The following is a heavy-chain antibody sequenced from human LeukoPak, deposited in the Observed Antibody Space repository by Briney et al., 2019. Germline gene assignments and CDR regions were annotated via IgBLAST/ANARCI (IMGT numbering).Heavy chain of an antibody. CDR1: GGSISSYY. CDR3: ARGGAYSYGYPLEY. V-gene: IGHV4-59*01. CDR2: IYYSGST. D-gene: IGHD5-18*01. Sequence: SETLSLTCTVSGGSISSYYWSWIRQPPGKGLEWIGYIYYSGSTNYNPSLKSRVTISVDTSKNRFSLKLSSVTAADTAVYYCARGGAYSYGYPLEYWGQGTLVTVSS. J-gene: IGHJ4*02.